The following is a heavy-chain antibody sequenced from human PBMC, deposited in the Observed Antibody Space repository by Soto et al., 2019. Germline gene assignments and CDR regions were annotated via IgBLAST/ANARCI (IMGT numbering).Heavy chain of an antibody. CDR1: GGSVTNSSYY. CDR2: VYYRGRS. D-gene: IGHD1-26*01. CDR3: VSQRTTPTSRAYFDD. Sequence: SETLSLTYTVSGGSVTNSSYYWGWIRQSPGKGLEWIGSVYYRGRSYSKSSVKSRVTVSVDTSKNQLSLNLNSVTAPDTAVYFCVSQRTTPTSRAYFDDWG. J-gene: IGHJ4*01. V-gene: IGHV4-39*01.